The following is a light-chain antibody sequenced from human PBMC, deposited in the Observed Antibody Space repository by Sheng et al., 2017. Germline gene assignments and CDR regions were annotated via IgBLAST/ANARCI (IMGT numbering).Light chain of an antibody. V-gene: IGKV3-20*01. CDR3: QQYGTSLFT. Sequence: DIVLTQAPGTLSLSPGDRATLSCRASQTVINNYLAWYQKKPGQAPRLLIYGASIRASDIPDRFSGSGSGADFTLTISRLEPEDFVVYYCQQYGTSLFTFGQGTQLEIK. CDR1: QTVINNY. CDR2: GAS. J-gene: IGKJ2*01.